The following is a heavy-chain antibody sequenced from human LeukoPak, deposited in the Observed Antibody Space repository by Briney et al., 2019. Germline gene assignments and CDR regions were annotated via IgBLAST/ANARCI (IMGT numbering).Heavy chain of an antibody. V-gene: IGHV3-30-3*01. J-gene: IGHJ6*02. Sequence: GGSLRLSCTASGFTFSSYSLYWVRQAPGKGLECVAVVSYHESNKYYADSVKGRFTISRDNSKDTLFLQMNSLRAEDTAVYYCARNVESAYYDFGDGMDVWGQGTTVTVSS. CDR1: GFTFSSYS. D-gene: IGHD3-3*01. CDR3: ARNVESAYYDFGDGMDV. CDR2: VSYHESNK.